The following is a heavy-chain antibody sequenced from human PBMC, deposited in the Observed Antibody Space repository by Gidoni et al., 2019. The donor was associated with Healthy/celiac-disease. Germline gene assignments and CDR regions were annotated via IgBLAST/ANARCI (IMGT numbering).Heavy chain of an antibody. CDR2: IWYDGSNK. Sequence: AVIWYDGSNKYYADSVKGRFTISRDNSKNTLYLQMNSLRAEDTAVYYCATQRGIRSGWYPYDYWGQGTLVTVSS. J-gene: IGHJ4*02. V-gene: IGHV3-33*01. CDR3: ATQRGIRSGWYPYDY. D-gene: IGHD6-19*01.